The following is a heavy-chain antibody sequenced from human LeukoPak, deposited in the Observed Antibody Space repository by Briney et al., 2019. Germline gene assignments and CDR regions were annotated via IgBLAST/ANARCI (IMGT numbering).Heavy chain of an antibody. Sequence: PSETLSLTCTVSGGSISSSSYYWGWIRQPPGKGLEWIGSIYYSGSTYYNPSLKSRVTISVDTSKNQFSLKLSSVTAADTAVYYCARHIKTVVVPAALNWFDPWGQGTLVTVSS. D-gene: IGHD2-2*01. CDR2: IYYSGST. CDR1: GGSISSSSYY. V-gene: IGHV4-39*01. CDR3: ARHIKTVVVPAALNWFDP. J-gene: IGHJ5*02.